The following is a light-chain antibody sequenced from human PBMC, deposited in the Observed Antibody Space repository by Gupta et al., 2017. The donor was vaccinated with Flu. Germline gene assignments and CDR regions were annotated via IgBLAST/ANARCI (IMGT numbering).Light chain of an antibody. Sequence: GDALPKQYAYWYQQKPGQAPVLVIYKDSERPSGIPERFAGSSSGPTVTLTISRVQAEDEADSYCQSPDTSAPSSAFGTGPKVPLL. CDR1: ALPKQY. CDR2: KDS. J-gene: IGLJ1*01. V-gene: IGLV3-25*03. CDR3: QSPDTSAPSSA.